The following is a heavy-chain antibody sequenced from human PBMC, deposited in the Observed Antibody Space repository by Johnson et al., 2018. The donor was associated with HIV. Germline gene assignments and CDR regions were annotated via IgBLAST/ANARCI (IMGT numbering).Heavy chain of an antibody. D-gene: IGHD6-19*01. J-gene: IGHJ3*01. CDR1: GFTVSSSY. Sequence: MQLVESRGGLFQPGGSLRLSCVVSGFTVSSSYLSWVRQAPGKGLEWVSVIYSGGRTYYADSVKGRFILSRDNSKNTLFLQMNSLIAEDTAVYYCAREGVAVAGTPDAFDLWGLGTMVIVSS. CDR2: IYSGGRT. CDR3: AREGVAVAGTPDAFDL. V-gene: IGHV3-66*01.